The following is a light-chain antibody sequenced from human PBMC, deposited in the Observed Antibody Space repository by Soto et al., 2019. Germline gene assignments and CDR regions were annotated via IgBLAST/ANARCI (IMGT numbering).Light chain of an antibody. CDR1: SSDVGGYNH. V-gene: IGLV2-14*01. CDR2: EVI. CDR3: NSYTSSHTWV. J-gene: IGLJ3*02. Sequence: QSALTQPASVSGSPGQSITISCTGTSSDVGGYNHVSWYQQRPGKAPKLLIYEVINRPSGISDRFSGSKSTNTASLTISGLQAEDEADYYCNSYTSSHTWVFGGGTKVTVL.